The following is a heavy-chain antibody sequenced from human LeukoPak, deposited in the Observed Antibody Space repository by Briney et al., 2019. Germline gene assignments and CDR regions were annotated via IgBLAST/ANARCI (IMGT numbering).Heavy chain of an antibody. CDR3: ATSEDVSSVYRSLNY. J-gene: IGHJ4*02. CDR1: EFTFSNYW. V-gene: IGHV3-7*01. D-gene: IGHD3-22*01. CDR2: IKPDGSEK. Sequence: PGGSLRLSCAASEFTFSNYWMNWVRQAPGKGLEWVASIKPDGSEKSYVDSVKGRFTISRDNAKNSLYLQINSLRAEDTAVYYCATSEDVSSVYRSLNYWGQGTLVTVSS.